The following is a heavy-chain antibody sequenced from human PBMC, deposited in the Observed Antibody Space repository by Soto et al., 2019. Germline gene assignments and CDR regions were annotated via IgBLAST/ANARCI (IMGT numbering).Heavy chain of an antibody. V-gene: IGHV3-23*01. CDR2: ISGSGGSS. J-gene: IGHJ4*02. D-gene: IGHD2-2*01. CDR3: AKKSTDSSGYSDY. Sequence: GGSLRLSCATSGFTVSNYAVSWVRQAPGKGLEWVSGISGSGGSSYYADSVKGRFTISRDNSKNTLNLQMDSLRAEDTAVYYCAKKSTDSSGYSDYWGQGTVVTVSS. CDR1: GFTVSNYA.